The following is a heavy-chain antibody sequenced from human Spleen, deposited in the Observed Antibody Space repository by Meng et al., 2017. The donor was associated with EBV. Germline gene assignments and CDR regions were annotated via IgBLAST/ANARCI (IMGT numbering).Heavy chain of an antibody. J-gene: IGHJ4*02. CDR2: IIPIFDAT. D-gene: IGHD3-22*01. Sequence: QVQLVRSGTGVKKPGSSVKVSCKAARGTFSSFGINWVRQAPGQGLEWMGGIIPIFDATNYAQKFQGRLTISADESTGTAYMELSSLRSEDTAVYYCARDPSYDNTGYYDYWGQGTLVTVSS. CDR3: ARDPSYDNTGYYDY. CDR1: RGTFSSFG. V-gene: IGHV1-69*01.